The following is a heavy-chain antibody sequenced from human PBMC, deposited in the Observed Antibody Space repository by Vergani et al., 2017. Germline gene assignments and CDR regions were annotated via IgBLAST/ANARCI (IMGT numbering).Heavy chain of an antibody. Sequence: QVQLVQSGAEVKKPGASVKVSRKASGYTFTSYYMHWVRQAPGQGLEWMGIINPSGGSTSYAQKFQGRVTMTRDTSTSTVYMELSSLRSEDTAVYYCARELRSYYDSSGYYYAYYYGMDVWGQGTTVTVSS. D-gene: IGHD3-22*01. J-gene: IGHJ6*02. CDR2: INPSGGST. V-gene: IGHV1-46*01. CDR3: ARELRSYYDSSGYYYAYYYGMDV. CDR1: GYTFTSYY.